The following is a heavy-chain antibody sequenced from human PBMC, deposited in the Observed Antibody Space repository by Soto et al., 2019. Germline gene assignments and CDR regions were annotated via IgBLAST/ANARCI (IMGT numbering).Heavy chain of an antibody. J-gene: IGHJ5*02. CDR3: ARGLVVPAAIGNWFDP. Sequence: SVKVSCKASGYTFTSYAMHWVRQAPGQRLEWMGWINAGNGNTKYSQKFQGRVTITRDTSASTAYMELSSLRSEDTAVYYCARGLVVPAAIGNWFDPWGQGTLVTGSS. D-gene: IGHD2-2*02. CDR2: INAGNGNT. CDR1: GYTFTSYA. V-gene: IGHV1-3*01.